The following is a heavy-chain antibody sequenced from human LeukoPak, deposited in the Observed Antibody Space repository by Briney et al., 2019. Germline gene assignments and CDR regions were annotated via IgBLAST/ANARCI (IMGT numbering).Heavy chain of an antibody. Sequence: SETLSLTSTVSGGSITTSSYYWAWIRQPPGKGLEWIGSIYYSGNTYYNSSRESRVTISVDTSDKHFSLELTSVPAADTAVYYCARPRSLAAPSSWFDPWGQGTLVIVSS. D-gene: IGHD2-15*01. CDR2: IYYSGNT. CDR3: ARPRSLAAPSSWFDP. J-gene: IGHJ5*02. V-gene: IGHV4-39*01. CDR1: GGSITTSSYY.